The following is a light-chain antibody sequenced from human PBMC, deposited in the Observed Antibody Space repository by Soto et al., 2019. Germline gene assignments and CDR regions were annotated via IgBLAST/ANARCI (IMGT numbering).Light chain of an antibody. Sequence: DIQMTQSPSSVSASVGDSVTITCRANQDIDQWLAWYQQKPGKAPKLLIYGVSSLERGVPSRFSGSRSATDFTLTISSLQPEDFATYYSHHAHTFPHTFGPGTSV. CDR3: HHAHTFPHT. J-gene: IGKJ3*01. V-gene: IGKV1D-12*01. CDR2: GVS. CDR1: QDIDQW.